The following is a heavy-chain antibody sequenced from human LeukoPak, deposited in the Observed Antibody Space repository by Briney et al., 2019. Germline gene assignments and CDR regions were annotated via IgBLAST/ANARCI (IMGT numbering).Heavy chain of an antibody. CDR2: IKQDGSEK. CDR3: ARAGDY. D-gene: IGHD3-10*01. V-gene: IGHV3-7*03. CDR1: RFTFSSYL. Sequence: GGSLRLSRAASRFTFSSYLMSWVRQAPGKGLEWVANIKQDGSEKYYVDSVKGRFTITRDNAKNSLYLQMNSLRAEDTAVYYCARAGDYWGQGTLVTVSS. J-gene: IGHJ4*02.